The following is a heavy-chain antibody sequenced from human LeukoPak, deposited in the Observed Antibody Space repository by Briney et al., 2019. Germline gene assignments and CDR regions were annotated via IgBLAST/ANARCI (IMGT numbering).Heavy chain of an antibody. CDR1: GGSIRSNSYY. V-gene: IGHV4-39*01. CDR3: ARNRYYYGSGTYGVPNWFDP. J-gene: IGHJ5*02. CDR2: MYYSGST. Sequence: SETLSLTCSVSGGSIRSNSYYWGWVRQPPGKGLEWIGSMYYSGSTYYNPSLKSRVTISVDTSKNQFSLKLSSVTAADTAVYYCARNRYYYGSGTYGVPNWFDPWGQGTLVTVSS. D-gene: IGHD3-10*01.